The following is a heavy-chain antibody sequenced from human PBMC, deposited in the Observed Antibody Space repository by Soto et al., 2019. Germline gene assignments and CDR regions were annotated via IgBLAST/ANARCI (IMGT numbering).Heavy chain of an antibody. CDR2: FHYIGST. D-gene: IGHD3-16*01. CDR1: GGSISGGGDY. J-gene: IGHJ6*02. CDR3: ATAPFWGYGLDV. Sequence: QVKLQESGPGLVKPSQTLSLTCTVSGGSISGGGDYWSWLRQYPGKCLEWIGCFHYIGSTYYNPSLKSRISISMDTSKNPFSLKVNSVTAADTAVYYCATAPFWGYGLDVWGQGTTVAVSS. V-gene: IGHV4-31*03.